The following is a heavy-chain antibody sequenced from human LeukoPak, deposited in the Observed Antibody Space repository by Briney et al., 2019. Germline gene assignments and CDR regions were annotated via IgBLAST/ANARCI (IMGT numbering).Heavy chain of an antibody. V-gene: IGHV4-31*03. CDR1: GGSIASDNYF. Sequence: SETLSLTCTVSGGSIASDNYFWSWIRQHPEKGLEWIGYIFYSGTTYYNPSLKSRVTISVDTSKNQFSLKLNSVIAADTAVYYYAREVNEPASADAFDIWGQGTMVTVSS. CDR2: IFYSGTT. J-gene: IGHJ3*02. D-gene: IGHD2-2*01. CDR3: AREVNEPASADAFDI.